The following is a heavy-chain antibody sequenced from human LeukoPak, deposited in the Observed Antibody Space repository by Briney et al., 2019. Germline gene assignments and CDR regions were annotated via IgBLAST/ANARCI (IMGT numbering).Heavy chain of an antibody. V-gene: IGHV4-39*07. CDR1: GDSISSSSSY. Sequence: SETLSLTCTVSGDSISSSSSYWGWIRQPPGKGLEWIGSIYYSGSTYYNTSLKSRVTISVDTSKNQFSLKLSSVTAADTAVYYCARDPLGYYYYMDVWGKGTTVTVSS. CDR3: ARDPLGYYYYMDV. CDR2: IYYSGST. D-gene: IGHD3-16*01. J-gene: IGHJ6*03.